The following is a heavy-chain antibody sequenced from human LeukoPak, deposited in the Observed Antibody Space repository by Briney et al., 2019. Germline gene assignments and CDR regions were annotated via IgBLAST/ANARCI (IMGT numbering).Heavy chain of an antibody. D-gene: IGHD6-19*01. CDR1: GYSISSGYF. CDR2: IHSGESP. Sequence: MPSETLSLTCSVSGYSISSGYFWGWIRQPPGKGLEWIGIIHSGESPYYSPSLESRISISIDTSKNQFSLKFNSVTAADTAVYYCARGGGVRTGSGWRPGNWFDPWGQGTLVIVSS. CDR3: ARGGGVRTGSGWRPGNWFDP. V-gene: IGHV4-38-2*02. J-gene: IGHJ5*02.